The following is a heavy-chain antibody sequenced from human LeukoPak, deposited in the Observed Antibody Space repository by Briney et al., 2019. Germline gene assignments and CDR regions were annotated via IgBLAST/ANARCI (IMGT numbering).Heavy chain of an antibody. J-gene: IGHJ5*02. CDR3: ARGSYSGDWWFDP. V-gene: IGHV4-31*03. Sequence: PSQTLSLTCTVSGGSISSGGYYWSWIRQHPGKGLEWIGYIYYSGSTFYNPSLKSRVTISVDTSKNQFSLKLSSVTAADTAVYYCARGSYSGDWWFDPWGQGTLVTVSS. CDR1: GGSISSGGYY. D-gene: IGHD2-21*02. CDR2: IYYSGST.